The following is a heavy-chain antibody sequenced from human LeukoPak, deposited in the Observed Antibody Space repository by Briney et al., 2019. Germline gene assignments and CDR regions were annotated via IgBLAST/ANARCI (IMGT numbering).Heavy chain of an antibody. Sequence: GGTLRLSCAASGFTFSSYGMSWVRQAPGKGLEWVSAISGSGGSTYYADSVKGRFTISRDNSKNTLYLQMNSLRAEDTAVYYCAKVSLRYFDWLLFSHFDYWGQGTLVTVSS. CDR3: AKVSLRYFDWLLFSHFDY. V-gene: IGHV3-23*01. CDR1: GFTFSSYG. CDR2: ISGSGGST. J-gene: IGHJ4*02. D-gene: IGHD3-9*01.